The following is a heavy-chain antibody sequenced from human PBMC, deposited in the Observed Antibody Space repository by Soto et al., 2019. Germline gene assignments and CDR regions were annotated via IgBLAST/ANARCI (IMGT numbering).Heavy chain of an antibody. CDR3: ARAAKTDGMDV. J-gene: IGHJ6*02. Sequence: SETLSLTCTVSGGSISGYYWSWIRQPPGKGLEWIGEINHSGSTNYNPSLKSRVTISVDTSKNQFSLKLSSVTAADTAVYYCARAAKTDGMDVWGQGTTVTVSS. CDR2: INHSGST. V-gene: IGHV4-34*01. CDR1: GGSISGYY.